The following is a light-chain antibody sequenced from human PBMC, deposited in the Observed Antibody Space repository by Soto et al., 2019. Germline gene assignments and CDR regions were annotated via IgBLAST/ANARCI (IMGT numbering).Light chain of an antibody. V-gene: IGLV2-11*01. Sequence: ALTQPRSVSGSPGQSVTISCTGTSSDVGGYNYVSWYQQHPGKAPKLMIYDVSKRPSGVPDRFSGSKSGNTASLTISGLQAEDEADYYCCSYAGSYTRYVFGTGTKVTVL. J-gene: IGLJ1*01. CDR3: CSYAGSYTRYV. CDR1: SSDVGGYNY. CDR2: DVS.